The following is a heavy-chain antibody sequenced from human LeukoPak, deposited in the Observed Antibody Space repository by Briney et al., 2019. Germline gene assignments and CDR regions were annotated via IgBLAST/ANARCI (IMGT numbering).Heavy chain of an antibody. J-gene: IGHJ3*02. CDR2: IYSDDRT. V-gene: IGHV3-53*04. Sequence: PGGSLRLSCAVSGFTASSNYMSWVRQAPGKGLEWVSVIYSDDRTYYADSVKGRFTISRHTSKKTLYLQMNSLRAEDTAVYYCARDRFCSGGSCSDVFDIWGQGTMVTVSS. CDR3: ARDRFCSGGSCSDVFDI. CDR1: GFTASSNY. D-gene: IGHD2-15*01.